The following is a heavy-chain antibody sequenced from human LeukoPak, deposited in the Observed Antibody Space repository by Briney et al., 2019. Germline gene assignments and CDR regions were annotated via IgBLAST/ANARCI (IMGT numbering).Heavy chain of an antibody. CDR3: AKDRLHNYYDSSGYYDLLDY. CDR2: ISYDGSNK. CDR1: GLTFSSYG. D-gene: IGHD3-22*01. V-gene: IGHV3-30*18. Sequence: GGSLRLSCAASGLTFSSYGMHWVRQAPGKGLEWVAVISYDGSNKYYADSVKGRFTISRDNSKNTLYLQMNSLRAEDTAVYYCAKDRLHNYYDSSGYYDLLDYWGQGTLVTVSS. J-gene: IGHJ4*02.